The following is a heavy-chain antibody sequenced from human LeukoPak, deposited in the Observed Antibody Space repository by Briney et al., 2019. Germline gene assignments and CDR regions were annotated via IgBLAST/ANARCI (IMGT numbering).Heavy chain of an antibody. CDR2: IYTSGST. D-gene: IGHD1-26*01. J-gene: IGHJ6*03. CDR3: ARDRRATPYNYYYYYMDV. Sequence: SETLSLTCTVSGGSISSYYWSWIRQPAGKGLEWIGRIYTSGSTNYNPSLKSRVTMSVDTSKNQFSLKLSSVTAADTAVYYCARDRRATPYNYYYYYMDVWGKGTTVTVSS. V-gene: IGHV4-4*07. CDR1: GGSISSYY.